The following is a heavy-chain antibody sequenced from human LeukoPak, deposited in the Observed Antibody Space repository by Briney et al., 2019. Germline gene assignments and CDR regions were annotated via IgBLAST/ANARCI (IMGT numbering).Heavy chain of an antibody. Sequence: GGSLRLSCAASGFTFSTYWMTWVRQAPGKGPEWVTNIKEDGSATYYVDSVKGRFTISRDNAKKSLYLQMNSLRAEDTAVYYCARDSPGYLAYDSWGQGTLVTVSS. J-gene: IGHJ4*02. D-gene: IGHD1-1*01. CDR1: GFTFSTYW. CDR2: IKEDGSAT. V-gene: IGHV3-7*04. CDR3: ARDSPGYLAYDS.